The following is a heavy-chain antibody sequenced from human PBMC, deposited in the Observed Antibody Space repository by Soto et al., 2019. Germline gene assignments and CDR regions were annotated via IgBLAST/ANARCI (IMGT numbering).Heavy chain of an antibody. V-gene: IGHV4-31*03. D-gene: IGHD3-22*01. CDR1: SAYICNGSYY. J-gene: IGHJ5*02. CDR3: ARYYFDTGGYPNWFDP. Sequence: SDTLSLTCTICSAYICNGSYYWPSIRKNPGNGLVWIVYMHYSGTIYYNPSLRSRVTLSLDTSKNQFSLKLSSVTAADTAVYYCARYYFDTGGYPNWFDPCGQGTLVTVS. CDR2: MHYSGTI.